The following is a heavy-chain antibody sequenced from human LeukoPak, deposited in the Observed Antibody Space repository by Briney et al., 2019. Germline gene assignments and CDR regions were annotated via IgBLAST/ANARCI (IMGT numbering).Heavy chain of an antibody. Sequence: ASVKVSCKASGYTFTDYYVHWVRQAPGKGLEWMGLINPNSGDTNYAQKFQGRVTMTSDTSISTAYMELSRLQSDDTAVFYCARTYYYGSGTYYGDYWAQGTVLTVSS. V-gene: IGHV1-2*02. CDR1: GYTFTDYY. D-gene: IGHD3-10*01. CDR3: ARTYYYGSGTYYGDY. J-gene: IGHJ4*02. CDR2: INPNSGDT.